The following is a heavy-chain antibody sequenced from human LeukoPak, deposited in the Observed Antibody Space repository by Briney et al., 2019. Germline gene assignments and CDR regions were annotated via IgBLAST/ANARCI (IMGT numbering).Heavy chain of an antibody. CDR1: GGSINSYY. CDR2: ISLSGGT. Sequence: PSQTLSLTCTVYGGSINSYYRSWIRQPPGRGLEWNGYISLSGGTTYNTCLKRRVTISVDTSKNQFSLRLSSVTAADTAVYYCARDHRILDFFDMWGQGTMVTVSS. V-gene: IGHV4-59*01. D-gene: IGHD3-3*01. J-gene: IGHJ3*02. CDR3: ARDHRILDFFDM.